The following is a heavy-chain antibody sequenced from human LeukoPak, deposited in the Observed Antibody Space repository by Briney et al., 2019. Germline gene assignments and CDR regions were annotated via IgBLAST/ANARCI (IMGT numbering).Heavy chain of an antibody. CDR3: ARVRGGVFDY. D-gene: IGHD3-10*01. J-gene: IGHJ4*02. CDR2: ISYDGSNK. Sequence: PGRSLRHSCAASGFTFSSYAMHWVRQAPGKGLEWVAVISYDGSNKYYADSVKGRFTISRDNSKNTLYLQMNSLRAEDTAVYYCARVRGGVFDYWGQGTLVTVSS. V-gene: IGHV3-30-3*01. CDR1: GFTFSSYA.